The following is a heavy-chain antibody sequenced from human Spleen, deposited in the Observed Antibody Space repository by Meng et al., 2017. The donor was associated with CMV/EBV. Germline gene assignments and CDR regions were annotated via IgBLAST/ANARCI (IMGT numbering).Heavy chain of an antibody. J-gene: IGHJ5*02. Sequence: GGSLRLSCAASGFTFASYAMSWVRQAPGKGLEWVSTITGSGTSTYYADSLKGRFSISRDNSRNTLYLKMNSLRVEDTAVYYCAKDSHYIVVNNYFDPWGQGTLVTVSS. CDR2: ITGSGTST. CDR3: AKDSHYIVVNNYFDP. V-gene: IGHV3-23*01. CDR1: GFTFASYA. D-gene: IGHD5-12*01.